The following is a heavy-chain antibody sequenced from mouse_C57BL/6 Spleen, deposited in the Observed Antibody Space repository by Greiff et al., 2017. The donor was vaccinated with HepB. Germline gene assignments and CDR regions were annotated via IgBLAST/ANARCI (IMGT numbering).Heavy chain of an antibody. D-gene: IGHD2-3*01. J-gene: IGHJ3*01. V-gene: IGHV1-26*01. CDR3: ARERWLPY. CDR1: GYRFTNYS. Sequence: EVQRQQSGRGLVKPGASVKISCKASGYRFTNYSMNWVKQSHGKGFEWIGDINPNNGDTSYNQKFKGKATLTVDKSSSTAYMELRSLTSEDSAVYYCARERWLPYWGQGTLVTVSA. CDR2: INPNNGDT.